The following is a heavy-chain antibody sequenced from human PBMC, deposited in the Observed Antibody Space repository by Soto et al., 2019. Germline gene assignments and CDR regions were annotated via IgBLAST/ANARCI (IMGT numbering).Heavy chain of an antibody. J-gene: IGHJ4*02. V-gene: IGHV1-69*13. CDR1: GGTFSSYA. D-gene: IGHD1-26*01. CDR2: IIPIFGTA. Sequence: SVKVSCKASGGTFSSYAISWVRQAPGQGLEWMGGIIPIFGTANYAQKFQGRVTITADESTSTAYMELSSLRSEDTAVYYCATPYSGSYLLDDYFDYWGQGTLVTVSS. CDR3: ATPYSGSYLLDDYFDY.